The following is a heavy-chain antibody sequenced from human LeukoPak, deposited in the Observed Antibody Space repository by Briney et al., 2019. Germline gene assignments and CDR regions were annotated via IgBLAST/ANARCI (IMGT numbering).Heavy chain of an antibody. CDR1: GGSISSSSYY. J-gene: IGHJ5*02. CDR3: ARHEIVVVPAAMLCGWFDP. CDR2: IYYSGST. D-gene: IGHD2-2*01. V-gene: IGHV4-39*01. Sequence: SETLSLTRTVSGGSISSSSYYWGWIRQPPGKGLEWIGSIYYSGSTYYNPSLKSRVTISVDTSKNQFSLKLSSVTAADTAVYYCARHEIVVVPAAMLCGWFDPWGQGTLVTVSS.